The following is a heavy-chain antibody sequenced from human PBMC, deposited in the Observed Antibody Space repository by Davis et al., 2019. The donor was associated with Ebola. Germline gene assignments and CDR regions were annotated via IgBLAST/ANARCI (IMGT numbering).Heavy chain of an antibody. CDR1: GFTFDDYA. Sequence: GGSLRLSCAASGFTFDDYAMHWVRQAPGKGLEWVSLLSGDGGSTYYADSVKGRFTISRDNSKNSLYLQMNSLRTEDTALYYCAKDSSSVYSSGWLYNWFDPWGQGTLVTVSS. V-gene: IGHV3-43*02. CDR3: AKDSSSVYSSGWLYNWFDP. D-gene: IGHD6-19*01. CDR2: LSGDGGST. J-gene: IGHJ5*02.